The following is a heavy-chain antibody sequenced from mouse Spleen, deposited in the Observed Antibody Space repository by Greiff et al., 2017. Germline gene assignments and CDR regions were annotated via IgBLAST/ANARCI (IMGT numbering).Heavy chain of an antibody. CDR1: GYTFTDYY. CDR3: ARRRTYGNYVIDY. J-gene: IGHJ2*02. D-gene: IGHD2-1*01. V-gene: IGHV1-26*01. Sequence: EVKLVESGPELVKPGASVKMSCKASGYTFTDYYMNWVKQSHGKSLEWIGDITPHNGGTTYTQKFKDKATLSVDKSSSTAYMELRSLTSEDSAVYYCARRRTYGNYVIDYWGQGTSLTVSS. CDR2: ITPHNGGT.